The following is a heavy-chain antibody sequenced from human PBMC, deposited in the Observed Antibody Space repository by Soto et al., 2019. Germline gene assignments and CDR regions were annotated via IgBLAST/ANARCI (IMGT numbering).Heavy chain of an antibody. CDR2: INPSGGST. CDR3: TMRVEMDY. CDR1: GYTFTSYY. J-gene: IGHJ4*02. Sequence: QVQLVQSGAEVKKPGASVKVSCKASGYTFTSYYIHWVRQAPGQGLEWMGRINPSGGSTNYAQKFQGRVTMTRDTSTSTLYMDLRSLRTEDTAVYYCTMRVEMDYWGKGTRVTVSS. D-gene: IGHD1-1*01. V-gene: IGHV1-46*03.